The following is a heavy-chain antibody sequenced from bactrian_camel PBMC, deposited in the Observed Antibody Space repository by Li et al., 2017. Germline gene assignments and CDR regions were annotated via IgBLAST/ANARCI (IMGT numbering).Heavy chain of an antibody. Sequence: VQLVESGGGLVQPGGSLRLSCAASGFTFSSYAMFWVRQAPGKGLEWVSAINSGGGSTYYADSVKGRFTISKDNAKNTMYLLMNSLKPEDTAVYYCAADSATKGNEYKYWGQGTQVTVS. CDR2: INSGGGST. CDR3: AADSATKGNEYKY. D-gene: IGHD4*01. CDR1: GFTFSSYA. J-gene: IGHJ4*01. V-gene: IGHV3S40*01.